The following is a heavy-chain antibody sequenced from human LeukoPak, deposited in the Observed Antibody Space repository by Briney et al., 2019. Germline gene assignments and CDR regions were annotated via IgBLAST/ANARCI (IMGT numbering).Heavy chain of an antibody. Sequence: SETLSLTCTVSGGSISSYYWIWIRQPPGKGLEWIGYIYYSGSTNYNPSLKSRVTISVDTSKNQFSLKLSSVTAADTAVYYCARVGPPGAFDIWGQGTMVTVSS. CDR3: ARVGPPGAFDI. CDR2: IYYSGST. V-gene: IGHV4-59*01. J-gene: IGHJ3*02. CDR1: GGSISSYY.